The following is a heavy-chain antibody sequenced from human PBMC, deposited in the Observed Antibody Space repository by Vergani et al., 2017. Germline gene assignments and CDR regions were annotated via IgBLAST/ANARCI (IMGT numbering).Heavy chain of an antibody. J-gene: IGHJ5*02. Sequence: QVQLVESGGGVVQPGRSLRLSCAASGFTFTSYDINWVRQATGQGLEWMGWMNPNSGNTGYAQKFQGRVTMTRNTSISTAYMELSSLRSEDTAVYYCARGYWFDPWGQGTLVTVSS. CDR2: MNPNSGNT. CDR1: GFTFTSYD. CDR3: ARGYWFDP. V-gene: IGHV1-8*01.